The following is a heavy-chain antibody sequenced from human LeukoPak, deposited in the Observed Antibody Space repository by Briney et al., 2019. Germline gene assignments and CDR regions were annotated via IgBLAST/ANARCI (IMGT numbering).Heavy chain of an antibody. CDR2: IKQDGSEK. J-gene: IGHJ3*01. Sequence: GGSLRLSCAASGFTFSSHWMNWVRQAPGKGLEWVANIKQDGSEKYYVDSVKGRFTISRDNAKNSLYLQMDSLRVEDTAVYYCMRGLGAVWGQGTMVTVSS. CDR1: GFTFSSHW. CDR3: MRGLGAV. V-gene: IGHV3-7*01. D-gene: IGHD3-10*01.